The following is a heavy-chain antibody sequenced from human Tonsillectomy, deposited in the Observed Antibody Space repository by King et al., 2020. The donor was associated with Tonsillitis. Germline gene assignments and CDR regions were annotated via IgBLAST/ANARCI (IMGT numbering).Heavy chain of an antibody. J-gene: IGHJ4*02. CDR2: ISYDGSNE. D-gene: IGHD3-9*01. CDR1: GFTFSNYG. Sequence: VQLVESGGGVVQPGRSLRLSCAASGFTFSNYGMHWVRQAPGKGLEWVAVISYDGSNEYYADSVKGRFTISRDDAKNTLYLQMNRLRAEDTAVYYCAKDLSGSHWGQGTLVTVSS. CDR3: AKDLSGSH. V-gene: IGHV3-30*18.